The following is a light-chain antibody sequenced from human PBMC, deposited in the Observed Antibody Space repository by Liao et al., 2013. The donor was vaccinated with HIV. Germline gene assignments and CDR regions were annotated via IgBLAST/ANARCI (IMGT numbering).Light chain of an antibody. CDR2: QDT. CDR3: QAWDRNTAI. Sequence: SYDLTQPPSVSVSPGQTATITCSGDKLGDKYASWYQQRPGQSPILVIYQDTKRPSGISDRFSGSNSGNTATLTISGTQPTDEADYYCQAWDRNTAIFGRGTKLTVL. J-gene: IGLJ2*01. CDR1: KLGDKY. V-gene: IGLV3-1*01.